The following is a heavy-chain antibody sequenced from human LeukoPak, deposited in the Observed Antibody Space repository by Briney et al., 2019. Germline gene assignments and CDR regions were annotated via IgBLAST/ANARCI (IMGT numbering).Heavy chain of an antibody. Sequence: PSETLSLTCTVSGGSISSYYWSWIRQPAGKGLEWIGRIYSSGSTNYNPSLKSRVTMSVDTSKNQFSLKLSSVTAADTAVYYCARDAFGLLLNYWYFDLRGRGTLVTVSS. CDR3: ARDAFGLLLNYWYFDL. CDR1: GGSISSYY. D-gene: IGHD2-15*01. J-gene: IGHJ2*01. CDR2: IYSSGST. V-gene: IGHV4-4*07.